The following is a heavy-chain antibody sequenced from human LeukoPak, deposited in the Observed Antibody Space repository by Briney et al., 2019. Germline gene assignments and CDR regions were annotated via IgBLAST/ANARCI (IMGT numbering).Heavy chain of an antibody. CDR2: ITSSSSSI. D-gene: IGHD2-15*01. Sequence: GGSLRPSCAASGFTFSSYSLNWVRQAPGKGREGVSYITSSSSSIYYADSVKGRFTISRDNAKNSLYLQMNSLRAEDTAMYYCARDDCSGGRCYSVDYWGQGTLVTVSS. J-gene: IGHJ4*02. V-gene: IGHV3-48*04. CDR1: GFTFSSYS. CDR3: ARDDCSGGRCYSVDY.